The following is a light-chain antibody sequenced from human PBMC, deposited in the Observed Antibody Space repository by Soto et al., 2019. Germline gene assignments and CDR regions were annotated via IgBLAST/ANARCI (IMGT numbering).Light chain of an antibody. CDR3: QQYNNWPPWT. CDR2: GAS. V-gene: IGKV3-15*01. J-gene: IGKJ1*01. Sequence: EIVMTQSPATLSASPGERATLYCRASQSVSNNLAWYQQRPGQAPRLLIYGASTRATGIPARFSGSGSGTEFTLTISSLQSEDFAVYYGQQYNNWPPWTFGQGTKVEVK. CDR1: QSVSNN.